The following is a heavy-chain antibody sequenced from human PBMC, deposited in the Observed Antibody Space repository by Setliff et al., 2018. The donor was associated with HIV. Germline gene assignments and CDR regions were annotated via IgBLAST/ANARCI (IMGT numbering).Heavy chain of an antibody. Sequence: QPGGSPRLSCAASGFTFNTYGMNWVRQAPGKGLEWVSLMSGINDNKYYGDSVKGRFTISRDNSRNTLSLQMNSLRAEDTAVYYCANMQWASNAWYSFDYWGQGALVTVSS. V-gene: IGHV3-23*01. CDR1: GFTFNTYG. D-gene: IGHD6-19*01. CDR3: ANMQWASNAWYSFDY. J-gene: IGHJ4*02. CDR2: MSGINDNK.